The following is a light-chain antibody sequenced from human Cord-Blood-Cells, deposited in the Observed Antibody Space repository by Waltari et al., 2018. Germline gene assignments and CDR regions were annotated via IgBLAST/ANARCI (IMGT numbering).Light chain of an antibody. CDR3: QQSYSTPLT. CDR1: QSISSY. V-gene: IGKV1-39*01. J-gene: IGKJ3*01. CDR2: AAS. Sequence: DIQMTQSPSSLSASVGDSVTLTCRASQSISSYLNWYQQKPGKAPKLLIYAASSLQSGVPSRFSGSGSGTDFTLTISSLQPEDFATYYCQQSYSTPLTFGPGTKVDIK.